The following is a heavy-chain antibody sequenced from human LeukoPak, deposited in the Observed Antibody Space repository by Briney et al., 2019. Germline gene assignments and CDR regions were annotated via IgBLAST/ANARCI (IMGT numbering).Heavy chain of an antibody. CDR1: GLTFSSYD. D-gene: IGHD2-2*01. CDR3: AKFSTSADAFDI. J-gene: IGHJ3*02. V-gene: IGHV3-30*18. Sequence: GGSLRLSCAASGLTFSSYDMHWVRQTPGKGLEWVAVISYDGSNKYYADSVKGRFTISRDNSKNTLYLQMNSLRAEDTAVFYCAKFSTSADAFDIWGQGTMVTVSS. CDR2: ISYDGSNK.